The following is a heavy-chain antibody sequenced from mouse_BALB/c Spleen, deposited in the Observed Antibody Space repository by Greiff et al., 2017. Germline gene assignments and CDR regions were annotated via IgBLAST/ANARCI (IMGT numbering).Heavy chain of an antibody. Sequence: EVKLMESGGGLVQPGGSLRLSCATSGFTFTDYYMSWVRQPPGKALEWLGFIRNKANGYTTEYSASVKGRFTISRDNSQSILYLQMNTLRAEDSATYYCARDVLCGRGYFDVWGAGTTVTVSS. J-gene: IGHJ1*01. V-gene: IGHV7-3*02. CDR1: GFTFTDYY. CDR2: IRNKANGYTT. D-gene: IGHD6-1*01. CDR3: ARDVLCGRGYFDV.